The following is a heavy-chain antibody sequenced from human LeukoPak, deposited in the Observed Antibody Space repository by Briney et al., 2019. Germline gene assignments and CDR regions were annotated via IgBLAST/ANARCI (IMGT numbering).Heavy chain of an antibody. CDR1: GFTLSIYA. CDR3: ARLYSSSSGAVTPHDAFDI. Sequence: PGRTLRLSCAASGFTLSIYAMSCGPHAPGKGLEWVLAISGTVGSTYHADSVKGRFAISRDNPKNTLYFQMTSLTAEAPAVYYFARLYSSSSGAVTPHDAFDIWGQGTMVTVSS. CDR2: ISGTVGST. V-gene: IGHV3-23*01. D-gene: IGHD6-6*01. J-gene: IGHJ3*02.